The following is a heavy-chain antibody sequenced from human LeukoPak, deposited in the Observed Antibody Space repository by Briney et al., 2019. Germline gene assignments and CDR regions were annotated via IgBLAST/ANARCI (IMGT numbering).Heavy chain of an antibody. V-gene: IGHV3-21*01. Sequence: GGSLRLSCAASGFTFSSYNMNWVRQAPGTGLEWVSFISTSSSYIYYADSVKGRFTISRDNAKNSLYLQMNSLRAEDTAVYYCARDSNYDSSVYPVYFQHWGQGTLVTVSS. CDR1: GFTFSSYN. J-gene: IGHJ1*01. CDR3: ARDSNYDSSVYPVYFQH. D-gene: IGHD3-22*01. CDR2: ISTSSSYI.